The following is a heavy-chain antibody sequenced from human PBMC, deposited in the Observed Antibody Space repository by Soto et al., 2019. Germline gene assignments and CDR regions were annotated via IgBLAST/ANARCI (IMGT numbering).Heavy chain of an antibody. D-gene: IGHD1-7*01. V-gene: IGHV1-18*01. Sequence: QVQLVQSGAEVKKPGASVKVSCKASGYTFTSYGINWVRQAPGQGLEWMGWISAYNGNTNYAQKLQGRVTMTTDTSTSTAYMELRSLRSDDTAVYYCARVITGTTFYYYYGMDVWGQGTKVTVSS. CDR1: GYTFTSYG. CDR2: ISAYNGNT. J-gene: IGHJ6*02. CDR3: ARVITGTTFYYYYGMDV.